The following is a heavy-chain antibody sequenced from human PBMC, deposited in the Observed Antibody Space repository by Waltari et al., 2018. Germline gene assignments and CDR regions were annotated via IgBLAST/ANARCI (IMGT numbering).Heavy chain of an antibody. Sequence: QVQLVQSGAEVKKPGASVKVSCKASGYTFTGYYMHWVRQAPGQGLEWMGWINPNSCGTNDAQKFQGRVTMTRDTSISTAYMELSRLRSDDTAVYYCARVGSSENWFDPWGQGTLVTVSS. V-gene: IGHV1-2*02. CDR3: ARVGSSENWFDP. J-gene: IGHJ5*02. CDR2: INPNSCGT. D-gene: IGHD1-26*01. CDR1: GYTFTGYY.